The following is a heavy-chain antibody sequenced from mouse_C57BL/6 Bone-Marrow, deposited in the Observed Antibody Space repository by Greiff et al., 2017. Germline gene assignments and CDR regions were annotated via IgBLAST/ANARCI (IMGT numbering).Heavy chain of an antibody. CDR3: AIDYYGSSWNYAMDY. D-gene: IGHD1-1*01. CDR1: GYTFTSYW. CDR2: IHPSDSAT. J-gene: IGHJ4*01. V-gene: IGHV1-74*01. Sequence: QVQLQQPGAELVKPGASVKVSCKASGYTFTSYWMHWVKQRPGQGLEWIGRIHPSDSATNYNQKFKGKATLTVVKSSSTAYMQLSSLTSEDSAVYYCAIDYYGSSWNYAMDYWGQGTSVTVSS.